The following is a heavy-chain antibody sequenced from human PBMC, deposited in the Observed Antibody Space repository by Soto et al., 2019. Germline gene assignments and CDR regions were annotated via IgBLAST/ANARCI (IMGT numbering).Heavy chain of an antibody. Sequence: SSVKFSCKASGYTFTGYYMHWVRQSPVQGLEGMGWINPNSGGTNYAQKFQGWVNMTSDTSISTASMELSRLRSDDTAVYYCARSLTIFGVVIGNYYRMDVWGQGTTVTVPS. V-gene: IGHV1-2*04. CDR3: ARSLTIFGVVIGNYYRMDV. CDR1: GYTFTGYY. CDR2: INPNSGGT. D-gene: IGHD3-3*01. J-gene: IGHJ6*02.